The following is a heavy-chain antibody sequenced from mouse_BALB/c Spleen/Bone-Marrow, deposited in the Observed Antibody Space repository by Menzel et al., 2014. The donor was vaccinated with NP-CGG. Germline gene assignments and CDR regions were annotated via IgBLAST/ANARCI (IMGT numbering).Heavy chain of an antibody. J-gene: IGHJ3*01. CDR3: AREARTGAWFAY. Sequence: VKLMESGAELARPGASVKMSCKASGYTFTTYTIQWVKRGPGQGLEWIGYIVPSSGYTDYNQKFKDKTSLTADKSSNTAYIQLSSLTSADSAVYYCAREARTGAWFAYWGQGTLVTVSA. D-gene: IGHD4-1*01. CDR2: IVPSSGYT. V-gene: IGHV1-4*02. CDR1: GYTFTTYT.